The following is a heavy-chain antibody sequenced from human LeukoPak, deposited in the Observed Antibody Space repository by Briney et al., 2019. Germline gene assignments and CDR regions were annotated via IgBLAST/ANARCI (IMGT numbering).Heavy chain of an antibody. J-gene: IGHJ4*02. Sequence: SETLSLTCTVSGGSISSYYWSWIRQPPGKGLEWIGYIFYSGSTHYNPSLKSRVTISVDTSKNQFSLKLSSVTAADTAVYYCARDKQPGDYWGQGTLVTVAP. CDR3: ARDKQPGDY. CDR2: IFYSGST. CDR1: GGSISSYY. V-gene: IGHV4-59*01. D-gene: IGHD5-18*01.